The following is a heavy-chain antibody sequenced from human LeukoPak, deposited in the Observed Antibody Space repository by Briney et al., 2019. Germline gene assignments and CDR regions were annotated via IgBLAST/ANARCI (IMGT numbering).Heavy chain of an antibody. CDR3: ARGAYLYYDSSGYYFDY. CDR2: IYHSGST. CDR1: GGSISSGGYS. J-gene: IGHJ4*02. Sequence: SETLSLTCAVSGGSISSGGYSWSWIRQPPGKGLEWIGYIYHSGSTYYNPSLKSRVTISVDRSKNQFSLKLSSVTAADTAVYYCARGAYLYYDSSGYYFDYWGQGTLVTVSS. D-gene: IGHD3-22*01. V-gene: IGHV4-30-2*01.